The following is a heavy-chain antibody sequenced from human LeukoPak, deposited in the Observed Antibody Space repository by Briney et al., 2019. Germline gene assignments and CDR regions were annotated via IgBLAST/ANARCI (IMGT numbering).Heavy chain of an antibody. CDR2: INHSGST. Sequence: GSLRLSCAASGFTVSTNYMTWIRQPPGKGLEWIGEINHSGSTNYNPSLKSRVTISVDTSKNQFSLKLSSVTAADTAVYYCARQGKYYDILTGYYDYYYYMDVWGKGTTVTISS. V-gene: IGHV4-34*01. CDR1: GFTVSTNY. D-gene: IGHD3-9*01. CDR3: ARQGKYYDILTGYYDYYYYMDV. J-gene: IGHJ6*03.